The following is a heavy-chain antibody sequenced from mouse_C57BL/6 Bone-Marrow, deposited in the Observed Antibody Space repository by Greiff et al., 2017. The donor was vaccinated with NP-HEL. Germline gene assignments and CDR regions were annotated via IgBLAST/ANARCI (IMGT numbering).Heavy chain of an antibody. V-gene: IGHV1-5*01. CDR1: GYTFTSYW. CDR3: TRERITIWYVDV. Sequence: EVQLQQSGTVLARPGASVKMSCKTSGYTFTSYWMHWVKQRPGQGLEWIGAIYPGNSDTSYNQKFKGKAKLTAVTSASTAYMELSSLTNEDSAVYYCTRERITIWYVDVWGTGTTVTVSS. J-gene: IGHJ1*03. CDR2: IYPGNSDT. D-gene: IGHD2-4*01.